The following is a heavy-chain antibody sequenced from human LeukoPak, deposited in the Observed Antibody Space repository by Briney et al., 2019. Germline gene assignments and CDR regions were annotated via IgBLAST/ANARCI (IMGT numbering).Heavy chain of an antibody. D-gene: IGHD2-15*01. CDR2: ISGSGGST. CDR1: EFTFSSYW. Sequence: PGGSLRLSCAASEFTFSSYWMSWVRQAPGKGLGWVSAISGSGGSTYYADSVKGRYTISRDNSKNTLYLQMNSLRAEDTAVYYCAKDPKVSLVVVIHFDYWGQGTLVTVSS. J-gene: IGHJ4*02. CDR3: AKDPKVSLVVVIHFDY. V-gene: IGHV3-23*01.